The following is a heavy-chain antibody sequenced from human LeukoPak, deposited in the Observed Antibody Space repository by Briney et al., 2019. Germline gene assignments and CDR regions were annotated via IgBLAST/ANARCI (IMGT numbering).Heavy chain of an antibody. V-gene: IGHV3-30*03. Sequence: PGGSVRLSCAASGFSFTSYGMHWVRQAPGKGLEWVALITYDGYYKYYSDSVKGRFTISSDTSKNTLYLQMNSLRAEDTAVYYCARDLSPVVRASPMGYWGQGTLVTVSS. J-gene: IGHJ4*02. CDR3: ARDLSPVVRASPMGY. D-gene: IGHD3-10*01. CDR1: GFSFTSYG. CDR2: ITYDGYYK.